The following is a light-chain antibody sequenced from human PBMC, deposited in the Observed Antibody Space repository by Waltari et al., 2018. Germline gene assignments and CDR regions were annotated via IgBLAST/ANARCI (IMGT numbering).Light chain of an antibody. CDR3: QHYLRLPVT. J-gene: IGKJ1*01. CDR2: GAS. CDR1: QSVSRA. Sequence: EIVLTQSPGTLYLSLGERATVPCRASQSVSRALAWYQQKPGQAPRLLIYGASTRATGIPDRFSGSGSGTDFSLTISRLEPDDFAVYYCQHYLRLPVTFGQGTTVEI. V-gene: IGKV3-20*01.